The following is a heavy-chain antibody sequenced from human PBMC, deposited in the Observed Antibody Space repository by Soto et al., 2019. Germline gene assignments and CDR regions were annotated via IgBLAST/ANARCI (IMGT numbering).Heavy chain of an antibody. CDR2: IYYSGST. Sequence: SETLSLTCTVSGGSVSSGSYYWSLIRQPPXKGLEWIGYIYYSGSTNYNPSLKSRVTISVDTSKNQFSLKLSSVTAADTAVYYCARLSPIAVAGGKTYYFDYWGQGTLVTVSS. D-gene: IGHD6-19*01. V-gene: IGHV4-61*01. CDR3: ARLSPIAVAGGKTYYFDY. CDR1: GGSVSSGSYY. J-gene: IGHJ4*02.